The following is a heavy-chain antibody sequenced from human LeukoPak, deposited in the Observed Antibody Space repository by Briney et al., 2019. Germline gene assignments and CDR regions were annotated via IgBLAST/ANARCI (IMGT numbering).Heavy chain of an antibody. D-gene: IGHD3-10*01. CDR3: ARARSYYYGSGSYFLNWFDP. J-gene: IGHJ5*02. CDR1: GFTFSSYG. CDR2: IRYDGSNK. Sequence: GGSLRLSCAASGFTFSSYGMHWVRQAPGKGLEWVAFIRYDGSNKYYADSVKGRLTISRDNSKNTLYLQMNSLRAEDTAVYYCARARSYYYGSGSYFLNWFDPWGQGTLVTVSS. V-gene: IGHV3-30*02.